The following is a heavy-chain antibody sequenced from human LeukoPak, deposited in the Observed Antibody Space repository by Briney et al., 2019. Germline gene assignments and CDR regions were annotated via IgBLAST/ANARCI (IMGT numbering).Heavy chain of an antibody. CDR2: MNPNSGNT. D-gene: IGHD2-2*01. CDR3: ARDLYCSSTSCSYYFDY. V-gene: IGHV1-8*01. J-gene: IGHJ4*02. CDR1: GYTFTSYD. Sequence: ASVKVSCKASGYTFTSYDINWVRQATGQGLEWMGWMNPNSGNTGYAQKFQGRVTMTRNTSISTAYMELSSLRSEDTAVYYCARDLYCSSTSCSYYFDYWGQGTLVTVSS.